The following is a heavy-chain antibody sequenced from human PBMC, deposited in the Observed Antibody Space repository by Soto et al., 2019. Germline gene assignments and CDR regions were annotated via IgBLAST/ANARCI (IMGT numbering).Heavy chain of an antibody. J-gene: IGHJ6*03. CDR2: ISYDGSNK. Sequence: GGSLRLSCAASGVTFSSYGMHWVRQAPGKGLEWVAVISYDGSNKYYADSVKGRFTISRDNSKNTLYLQMNSLRAEDTAVYYCAKGINYYYSYYMDVWGKGTTVTVSS. CDR3: AKGINYYYSYYMDV. V-gene: IGHV3-30*18. CDR1: GVTFSSYG. D-gene: IGHD3-16*01.